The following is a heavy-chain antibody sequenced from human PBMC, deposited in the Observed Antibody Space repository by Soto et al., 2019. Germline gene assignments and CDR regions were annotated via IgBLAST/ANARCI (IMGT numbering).Heavy chain of an antibody. V-gene: IGHV1-18*01. D-gene: IGHD3-22*01. Sequence: QVQLVQSGAEVKKPGASVKVSCKASGYTFTNFGITWVRQAPGQGLEWMGWISAYKGNTNYAQNLQGRVTMTTDKSTNTAYMELRSLSSDDTAVYYCARAYYYDRSGYYPVDNWGQGTLVTVSS. J-gene: IGHJ4*02. CDR2: ISAYKGNT. CDR3: ARAYYYDRSGYYPVDN. CDR1: GYTFTNFG.